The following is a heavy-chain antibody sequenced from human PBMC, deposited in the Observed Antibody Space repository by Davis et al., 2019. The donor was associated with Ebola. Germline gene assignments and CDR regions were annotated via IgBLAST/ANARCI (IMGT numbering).Heavy chain of an antibody. CDR3: AKDPFSGSYFFDY. J-gene: IGHJ4*03. CDR2: IWYDGSNK. V-gene: IGHV3-33*03. Sequence: GESLKISCAASGFTFSSYGMHWVRQAPGKGLEWVAVIWYDGSNKYYADSVKGRFTISRDNAKNTLYLQMNSLRAEDTAVYYCAKDPFSGSYFFDYWGQGTTVTVSS. CDR1: GFTFSSYG. D-gene: IGHD1-26*01.